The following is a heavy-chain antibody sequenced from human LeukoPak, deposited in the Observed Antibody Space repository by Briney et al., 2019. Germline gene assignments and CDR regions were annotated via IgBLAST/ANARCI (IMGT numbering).Heavy chain of an antibody. J-gene: IGHJ3*02. CDR3: VVDAFDI. CDR1: GFTFSSYG. D-gene: IGHD6-6*01. Sequence: TGGSLRLSCAASGFTFSSYGMHWVRRAPGKGLEWVAVISYDGSNKYYADSVKGRFTISRDNSKNTLYLQMNSLRAEDTAVYYCVVDAFDIWGQGTMVTVSS. CDR2: ISYDGSNK. V-gene: IGHV3-30*03.